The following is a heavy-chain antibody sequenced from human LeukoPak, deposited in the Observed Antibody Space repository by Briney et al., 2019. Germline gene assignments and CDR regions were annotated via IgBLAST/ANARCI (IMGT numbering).Heavy chain of an antibody. J-gene: IGHJ3*02. CDR3: AKEGGGYDSSGSDAFDI. D-gene: IGHD3-22*01. CDR2: IRYDGSKK. CDR1: GSSFSIYG. V-gene: IGHV3-30*02. Sequence: GGSLRLSCAASGSSFSIYGMHWVRQAPGKGLEWVTFIRYDGSKKYYADSVKGRFTISRDNSKNTLYLQMNSLRAEDTAVYYCAKEGGGYDSSGSDAFDIWGQGTMVTVSS.